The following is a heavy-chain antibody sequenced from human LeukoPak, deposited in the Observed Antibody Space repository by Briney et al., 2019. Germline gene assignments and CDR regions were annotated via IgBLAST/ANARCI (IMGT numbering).Heavy chain of an antibody. V-gene: IGHV4-59*01. J-gene: IGHJ5*02. CDR2: IYYSGST. CDR1: GGSISSYY. Sequence: PSETLSLTCTVSGGSISSYYWSWIRQPAGKGLEWIGYIYYSGSTNYNPSLKSRVTISVDTSKNQFSLKLSSVTAADTAVYYCARWDMITLFDPWGQGTLVTVSS. D-gene: IGHD3-16*01. CDR3: ARWDMITLFDP.